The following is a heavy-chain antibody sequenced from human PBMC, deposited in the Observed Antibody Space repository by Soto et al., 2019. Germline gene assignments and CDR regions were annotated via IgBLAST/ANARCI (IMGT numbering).Heavy chain of an antibody. CDR3: AFMAQVGATLFDY. V-gene: IGHV1-3*01. CDR2: INAGNGNT. CDR1: GYTFTSYA. J-gene: IGHJ4*02. D-gene: IGHD1-26*01. Sequence: ASVKVSCKASGYTFTSYAMHWVRQAPGQRLEWMGWINAGNGNTKYSQKFQGRVTITRDTSASTAYMELSSLRSEDTAVYYCAFMAQVGATLFDYWGQGTRVTVSS.